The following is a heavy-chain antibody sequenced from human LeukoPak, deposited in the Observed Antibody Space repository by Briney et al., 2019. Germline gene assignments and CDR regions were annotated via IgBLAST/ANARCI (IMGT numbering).Heavy chain of an antibody. D-gene: IGHD6-13*01. CDR3: ARGSAGAAAGTGLGY. J-gene: IGHJ4*02. Sequence: SETLSLTCAVYGGSFSGYYRSWIRQPPGKGLEWIGEINHSGSTNYNPSLKSRVTISVDTSKNQFSLKLSSVTAADTAVYYCARGSAGAAAGTGLGYWGQGTLVTVSS. CDR2: INHSGST. CDR1: GGSFSGYY. V-gene: IGHV4-34*01.